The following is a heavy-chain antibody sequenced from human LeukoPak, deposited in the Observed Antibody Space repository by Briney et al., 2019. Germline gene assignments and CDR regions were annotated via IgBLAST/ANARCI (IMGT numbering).Heavy chain of an antibody. CDR2: TSGSGGST. J-gene: IGHJ4*02. CDR1: GFTFSSYA. CDR3: AKLPMIVVVIPLGGYFDY. D-gene: IGHD3-22*01. V-gene: IGHV3-23*01. Sequence: GGSLRLSCAASGFTFSSYAMSWVRQAPGKGLEWVSATSGSGGSTYYADSVKGRFTISRDNSKNTLYLQMNSLRAEDTAVYYCAKLPMIVVVIPLGGYFDYWGQGTLVTVSS.